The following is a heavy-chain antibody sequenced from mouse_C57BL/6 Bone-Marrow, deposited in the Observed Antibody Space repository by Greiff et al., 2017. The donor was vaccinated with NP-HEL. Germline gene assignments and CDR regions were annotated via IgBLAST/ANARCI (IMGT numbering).Heavy chain of an antibody. D-gene: IGHD2-1*01. J-gene: IGHJ4*01. CDR2: INPNYGTT. Sequence: VQLKESGPELVKPGASVKISCKASGYSFTDYYMNWVKQSPGKSLEWIGVINPNYGTTSYNQKFKGKATLTVDQSSSTAYMQLNSLTSEDSAVYYCARSPYYYGNYDAMDYWGRGTGVTVSA. CDR3: ARSPYYYGNYDAMDY. CDR1: GYSFTDYY. V-gene: IGHV1-39*01.